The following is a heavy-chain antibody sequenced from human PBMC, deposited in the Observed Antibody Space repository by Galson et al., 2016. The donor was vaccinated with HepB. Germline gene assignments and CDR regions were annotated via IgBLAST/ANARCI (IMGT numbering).Heavy chain of an antibody. Sequence: ETLSLTCTVSGGSVSTYSWSWIRQPPGKGLEWIGYIYYSGSTTSSPSLKSRVTISMDTSNNHFSLKLTSVTAADTAVYYCAREMYSGSYSPDFWGQGTLVTVSS. J-gene: IGHJ4*02. CDR2: IYYSGST. CDR1: GGSVSTYS. D-gene: IGHD1-26*01. V-gene: IGHV4-59*02. CDR3: AREMYSGSYSPDF.